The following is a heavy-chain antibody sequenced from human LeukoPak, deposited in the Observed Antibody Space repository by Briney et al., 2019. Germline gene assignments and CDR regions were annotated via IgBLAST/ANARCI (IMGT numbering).Heavy chain of an antibody. CDR3: ASFSIAVAGTSWFDP. V-gene: IGHV4-39*01. J-gene: IGHJ5*02. D-gene: IGHD6-19*01. Sequence: SETLSLTCTVSGGSISNSRYYWGWIRQPPGKGLEWIGSIYYSGSTYYNPSLKSRVTISVDTSKNQFSLKLSSVTAADTAVYYCASFSIAVAGTSWFDPWGQGTLVTVSS. CDR1: GGSISNSRYY. CDR2: IYYSGST.